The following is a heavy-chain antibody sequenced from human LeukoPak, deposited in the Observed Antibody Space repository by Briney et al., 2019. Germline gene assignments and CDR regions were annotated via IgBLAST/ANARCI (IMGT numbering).Heavy chain of an antibody. CDR1: GYTFTGYY. Sequence: VASLKVSCKASGYTFTGYYMHWVRQAPGQGLEWMAWINPNSGGTNYAQKFQGRVTMTRDTSISTAYMELSRLRSDDTAVYYCARVPDIVATIGDFDYWGQGTLVTVSS. CDR2: INPNSGGT. V-gene: IGHV1-2*02. D-gene: IGHD5-12*01. CDR3: ARVPDIVATIGDFDY. J-gene: IGHJ4*02.